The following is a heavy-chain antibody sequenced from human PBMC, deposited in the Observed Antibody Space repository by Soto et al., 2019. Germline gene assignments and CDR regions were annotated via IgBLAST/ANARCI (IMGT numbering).Heavy chain of an antibody. CDR1: GFTFDDYA. CDR2: ISWNSGSI. J-gene: IGHJ6*02. D-gene: IGHD2-8*01. V-gene: IGHV3-9*01. CDR3: AKDRGYCTNGVCYTLNCYYGMDV. Sequence: GGSLRLSCAASGFTFDDYAMHWVRQAPGKGLEWVSGISWNSGSIGYADSVKGRFTISRDNAKNSLYLQMNSLRAEDTALYYGAKDRGYCTNGVCYTLNCYYGMDVWGQGTTVTVSS.